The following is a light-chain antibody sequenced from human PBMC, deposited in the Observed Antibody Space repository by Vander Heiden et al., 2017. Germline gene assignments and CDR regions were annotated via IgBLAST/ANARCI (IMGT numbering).Light chain of an antibody. Sequence: DVVMTQSPLSLPVPLGQPASISCRSSQSLLYSDGNTYLNWFQQRPGQSPRRLIYKVSDRDSGVPDRFSGSGSGTDFTLKISRVEAEDVGVYYYMQGTQWPWTFGQGTRVEIQ. V-gene: IGKV2-30*01. CDR1: QSLLYSDGNTY. CDR3: MQGTQWPWT. CDR2: KVS. J-gene: IGKJ1*01.